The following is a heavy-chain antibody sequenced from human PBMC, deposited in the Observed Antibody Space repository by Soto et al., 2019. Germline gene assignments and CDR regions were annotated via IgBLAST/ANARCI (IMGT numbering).Heavy chain of an antibody. V-gene: IGHV4-30-4*01. CDR1: GVSISSGDYY. Sequence: SETLSLTCSVSGVSISSGDYYWNWIRQPPGKGLEWIGYIYYSGSTYYNPSLKSRVTISVDTSKNQFSLKLTSVTAADTAVYYCARTYYYDSSAPTPFDDWGQGTLVTVSS. CDR2: IYYSGST. J-gene: IGHJ4*02. CDR3: ARTYYYDSSAPTPFDD. D-gene: IGHD3-22*01.